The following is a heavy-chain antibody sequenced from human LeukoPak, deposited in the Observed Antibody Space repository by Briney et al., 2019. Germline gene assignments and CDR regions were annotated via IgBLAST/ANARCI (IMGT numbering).Heavy chain of an antibody. D-gene: IGHD3-3*01. CDR1: GGTFSSYA. V-gene: IGHV1-69*01. CDR2: IIPIFGTA. Sequence: ASVKVSCKASGGTFSSYAISWVRQAPGQGLEWMGGIIPIFGTANYAQKFQGRVTITADESTSTAYMELSSLRSEDTAVYYCARDVLRFLEWLSKDYYYYGMDVWGQGTTVTVSS. CDR3: ARDVLRFLEWLSKDYYYYGMDV. J-gene: IGHJ6*02.